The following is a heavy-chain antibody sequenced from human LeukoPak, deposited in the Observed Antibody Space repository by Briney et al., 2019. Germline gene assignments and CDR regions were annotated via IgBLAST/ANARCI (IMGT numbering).Heavy chain of an antibody. CDR1: GGTFSSYA. V-gene: IGHV1-69*05. D-gene: IGHD2-2*01. J-gene: IGHJ6*03. Sequence: SVKVSCKASGGTFSSYAISWVRQAPGQGLEWMGGVIPVFGTTNYAQKFQGRVTITTDESTSTAYMELSSLRSEDTAVYFCARDSVPAALRAQGNYYMDVWGKGTTVTVSS. CDR3: ARDSVPAALRAQGNYYMDV. CDR2: VIPVFGTT.